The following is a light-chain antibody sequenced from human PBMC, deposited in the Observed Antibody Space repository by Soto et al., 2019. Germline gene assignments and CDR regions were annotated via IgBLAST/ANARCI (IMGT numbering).Light chain of an antibody. J-gene: IGLJ1*01. Sequence: QSVLTQPRSVSGSPGQSVTISCTGTSSDVGGYNYVSWYQQHPGKAPKLMIYDVSKRPSGVPDRFSGSKSGNTASLTISGLQAEDEADYYCCSYAGSNYFFGTGTKVTVL. CDR2: DVS. CDR3: CSYAGSNYF. V-gene: IGLV2-11*01. CDR1: SSDVGGYNY.